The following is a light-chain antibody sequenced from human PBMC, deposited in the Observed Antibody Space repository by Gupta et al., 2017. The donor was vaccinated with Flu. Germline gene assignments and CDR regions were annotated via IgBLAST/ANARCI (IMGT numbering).Light chain of an antibody. CDR3: QQLNSYPHP. CDR2: GAS. J-gene: IGKJ4*01. V-gene: IGKV1-9*01. Sequence: TQFPSFLAASVGDRVTITCPASQGISSYLPWYQQKPGKAPKLLIYGASTLQSGVPSRFSGSGSGTELTLTISSLQPEDFATYYCQQLNSYPHPFGGGTKVEIK. CDR1: QGISSY.